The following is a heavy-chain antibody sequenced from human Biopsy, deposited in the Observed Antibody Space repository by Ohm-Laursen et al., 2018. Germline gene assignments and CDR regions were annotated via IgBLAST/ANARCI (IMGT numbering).Heavy chain of an antibody. Sequence: SLRLSCTASGFTFGDYYMSWIRQAPGKGLEWLSYISGSGVTKMYAVSVKGRFTVSRDNAKNSLYLEMNNLTVEDTAVYYCATDGAGSYNENWGQGTLVSVSS. J-gene: IGHJ4*02. CDR2: ISGSGVTK. D-gene: IGHD3-10*01. CDR3: ATDGAGSYNEN. CDR1: GFTFGDYY. V-gene: IGHV3-11*01.